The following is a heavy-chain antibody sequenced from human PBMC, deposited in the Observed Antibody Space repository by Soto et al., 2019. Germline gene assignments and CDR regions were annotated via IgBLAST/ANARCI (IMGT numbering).Heavy chain of an antibody. V-gene: IGHV4-59*01. Sequence: KQSQTLSLTCTVSGGSISSYYWSWIRQPPGKGLEWIGYIYYSGSTNYNPSLKSRVTISVDTSKNQFSLKLSSVTAADTAVYYCARSQAPSSWSTATYYYYYYYMDVWGKGTTVTVSS. CDR2: IYYSGST. CDR3: ARSQAPSSWSTATYYYYYYYMDV. CDR1: GGSISSYY. J-gene: IGHJ6*03. D-gene: IGHD6-13*01.